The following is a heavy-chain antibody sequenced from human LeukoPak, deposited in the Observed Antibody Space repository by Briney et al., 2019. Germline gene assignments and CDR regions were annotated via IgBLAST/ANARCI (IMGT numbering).Heavy chain of an antibody. D-gene: IGHD6-19*01. J-gene: IGHJ4*02. CDR3: TRVIVAVPGYFDYFDF. CDR1: GFSFSNHY. CDR2: INVDGSNK. V-gene: IGHV3-7*01. Sequence: GGSLRLSCTASGFSFSNHYMRWIRQAPGKGLEWVANINVDGSNKWHLGSVKGRFTVSRDNARNSLYLQMNSLRVGDTAVYYCTRVIVAVPGYFDYFDFWGQGVLVTVSS.